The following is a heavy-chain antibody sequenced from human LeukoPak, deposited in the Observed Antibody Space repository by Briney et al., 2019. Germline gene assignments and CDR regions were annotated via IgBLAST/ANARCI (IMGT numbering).Heavy chain of an antibody. CDR1: GYTFTSYY. V-gene: IGHV1-46*01. CDR2: INPSGGST. D-gene: IGHD3-22*01. Sequence: ASVKVSCKAPGYTFTSYYMHWVRQAPGQGLEWMGIINPSGGSTSYAQKFQGRVTMTRDTSTSTVYMELSSLRSDVTAVYYCARYSSGYYQYFDYWGEGTLVTVSS. CDR3: ARYSSGYYQYFDY. J-gene: IGHJ4*02.